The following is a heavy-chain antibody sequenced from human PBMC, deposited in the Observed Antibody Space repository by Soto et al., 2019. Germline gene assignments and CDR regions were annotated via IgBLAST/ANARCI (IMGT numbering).Heavy chain of an antibody. D-gene: IGHD3-10*01. V-gene: IGHV3-23*01. CDR1: GFTFSNYA. CDR3: ASKGYGSGFPF. Sequence: PGGSLRLSCAASGFTFSNYAMSWVRQAPGKGLEWVSAISGSGGSTYYADSVKGRFTISRDDSKNTLYLQMNSLRAEDTAVYYCASKGYGSGFPFWGQGTLVTVSS. CDR2: ISGSGGST. J-gene: IGHJ4*02.